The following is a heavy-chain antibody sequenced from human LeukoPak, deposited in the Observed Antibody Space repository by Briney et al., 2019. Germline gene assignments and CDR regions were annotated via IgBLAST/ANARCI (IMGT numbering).Heavy chain of an antibody. CDR1: GDSVSSNTAA. CDR2: TFYRSKWYN. J-gene: IGHJ4*02. CDR3: ARDGWPAFDY. Sequence: SQTLSLTCAISGDSVSSNTAAWNWIRQSPSGGLEWLGRTFYRSKWYNDYAVSVKSRITINPDTSKNQFSLLLNSVTPEDTAVYFCARDGWPAFDYWGQGTLVTVSS. V-gene: IGHV6-1*01. D-gene: IGHD2-15*01.